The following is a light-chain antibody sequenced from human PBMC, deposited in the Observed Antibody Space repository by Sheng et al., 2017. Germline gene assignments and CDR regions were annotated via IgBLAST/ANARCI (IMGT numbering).Light chain of an antibody. V-gene: IGLV2-14*03. Sequence: QSALTQPASVSGSPGQSITISCTGTSSDVGTSNSVSWYQHHPGKAPQLLIYDVSIRPSGVSNRFSGSKSGNTASLTISGLQAEDDADYFCSSSARSTTLYVFGTATEVTVL. CDR2: DVS. J-gene: IGLJ1*01. CDR1: SSDVGTSNS. CDR3: SSSARSTTLYV.